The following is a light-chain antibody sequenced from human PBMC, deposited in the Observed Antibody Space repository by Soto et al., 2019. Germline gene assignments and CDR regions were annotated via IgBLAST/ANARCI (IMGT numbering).Light chain of an antibody. Sequence: IVLTQSPGTLSSSPGERATLSCRASQAVSSNYLAWYQQKPGQAPRLLISGASGRATGVPDRFSGSGSGTDFTLTIDRLESEDFAVYFCQQYGDLPWTFGQGAKVAIK. CDR1: QAVSSNY. CDR3: QQYGDLPWT. CDR2: GAS. V-gene: IGKV3-20*01. J-gene: IGKJ1*01.